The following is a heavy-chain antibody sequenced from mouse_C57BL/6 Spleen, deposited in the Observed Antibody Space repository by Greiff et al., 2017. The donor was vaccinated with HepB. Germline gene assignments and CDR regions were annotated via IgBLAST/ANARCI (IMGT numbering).Heavy chain of an antibody. CDR3: AREDYGSSSYAMDY. Sequence: VQLQQPGAELVRPGTSVKLSCKASGYTFTSYWMHWVKQRPGQGLEWIGVIDPSDSYTNYNQKFKGKATLTVDTSSSTAYMQLSSLTSEDSAVYYCAREDYGSSSYAMDYWGQGTSVTVSS. V-gene: IGHV1-59*01. J-gene: IGHJ4*01. CDR2: IDPSDSYT. D-gene: IGHD1-1*01. CDR1: GYTFTSYW.